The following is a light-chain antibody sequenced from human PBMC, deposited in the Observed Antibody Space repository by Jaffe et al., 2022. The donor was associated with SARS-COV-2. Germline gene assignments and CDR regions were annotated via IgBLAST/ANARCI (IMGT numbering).Light chain of an antibody. CDR2: GVS. V-gene: IGKV3-20*01. CDR1: QTISSTY. CDR3: QHYGSSIFT. Sequence: EIVLTQSPGTLSLSPGERATLSCRASQTISSTYLAWYQQKPGQAPRLLIYGVSSRATGIPDRFTGSGSGTDFTLTISRLEPEDFAVYYCQHYGSSIFTFGHGTKVDIK. J-gene: IGKJ3*01.